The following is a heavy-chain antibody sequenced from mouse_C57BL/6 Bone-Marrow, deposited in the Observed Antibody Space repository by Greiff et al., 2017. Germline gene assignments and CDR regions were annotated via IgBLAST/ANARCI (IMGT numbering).Heavy chain of an antibody. J-gene: IGHJ4*01. Sequence: EVKLMESGPELVKPGASVKISCKASGYSFTGYYMNWVKQSPEKSLEWIGEINPSTGGTTYNQKFKAKATLTVDKSSSTAYMQLKSLTSEDSAVYYCARPLYYRAMDYGGQGTSVTVSS. CDR2: INPSTGGT. CDR3: ARPLYYRAMDY. V-gene: IGHV1-42*01. CDR1: GYSFTGYY. D-gene: IGHD2-14*01.